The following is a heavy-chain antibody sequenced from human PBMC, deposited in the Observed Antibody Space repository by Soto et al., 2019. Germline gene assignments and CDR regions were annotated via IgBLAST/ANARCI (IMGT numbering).Heavy chain of an antibody. D-gene: IGHD5-18*01. Sequence: PGESLKISCAAAGFSVSTSHISWVRQAPGKGLEWVSVIYSGGATHYAVSVKGRLIISRDKSKNTVDLQMNSLRAEDTAVYYCAKIPPGYSYGYFYFDYWGQGTLVTVSS. CDR3: AKIPPGYSYGYFYFDY. J-gene: IGHJ4*02. V-gene: IGHV3-53*01. CDR1: GFSVSTSH. CDR2: IYSGGAT.